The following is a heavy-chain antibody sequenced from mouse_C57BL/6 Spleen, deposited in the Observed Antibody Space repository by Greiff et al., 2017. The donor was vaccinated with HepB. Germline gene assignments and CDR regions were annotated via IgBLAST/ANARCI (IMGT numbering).Heavy chain of an antibody. CDR1: GYTFTSYW. CDR3: ARYYYGSSYAMDY. CDR2: IDPSDSET. V-gene: IGHV1-52*01. D-gene: IGHD1-1*01. Sequence: QVQLQQPGAELVRPGSSVKLSCKASGYTFTSYWMHWVKQRPIQGLEWIGNIDPSDSETHYNQKFKDKATLTVDKSSSTAYMQLSSLTSDDSAVYYCARYYYGSSYAMDYWGQGTSVTVSS. J-gene: IGHJ4*01.